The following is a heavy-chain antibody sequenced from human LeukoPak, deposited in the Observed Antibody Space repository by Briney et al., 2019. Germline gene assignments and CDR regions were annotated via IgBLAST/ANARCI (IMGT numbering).Heavy chain of an antibody. J-gene: IGHJ3*02. V-gene: IGHV3-21*01. CDR1: GFTFSSYS. CDR3: ARGLRSSGAFDI. Sequence: GGSLGLSCAASGFTFSSYSMNWVRQAPGKGLEWVSSISSSSSYIYYADSVKGRFTISRDNAKNSLYLQMNSLRAEDTAVYYCARGLRSSGAFDIWGQGTMVTVSS. CDR2: ISSSSSYI. D-gene: IGHD3-10*01.